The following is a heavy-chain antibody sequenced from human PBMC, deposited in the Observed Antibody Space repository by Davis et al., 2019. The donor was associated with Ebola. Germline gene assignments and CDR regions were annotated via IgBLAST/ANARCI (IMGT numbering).Heavy chain of an antibody. CDR3: ARGQTSGLRFHYYMDV. D-gene: IGHD3-10*01. V-gene: IGHV4-59*01. J-gene: IGHJ6*03. CDR2: VYYSGST. Sequence: PSETLSLTCNVSGDSIDIFYWIWLRQPPGRGLEWIGYVYYSGSTSSNPSLKSRLTMSVDTSRKQISLKLTSVTTADTAVYYCARGQTSGLRFHYYMDVWGKGTTVTVSS. CDR1: GDSIDIFY.